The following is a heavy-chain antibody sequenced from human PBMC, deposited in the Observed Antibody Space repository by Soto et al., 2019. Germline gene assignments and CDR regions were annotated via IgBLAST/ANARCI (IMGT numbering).Heavy chain of an antibody. V-gene: IGHV2-5*02. CDR3: AHRQGSRAVAGSYYYYGMDV. Sequence: HITLKESGPTLVKPTQTLTLTCTFSGFSLSTSGVGVGWIRQPPGKALEWLALIYWDDDKRYSPSLTSRLTITKDTSKNQVVLTMTNMDHVETATYYCAHRQGSRAVAGSYYYYGMDVWGQGTTVTVSS. CDR1: GFSLSTSGVG. D-gene: IGHD6-19*01. CDR2: IYWDDDK. J-gene: IGHJ6*02.